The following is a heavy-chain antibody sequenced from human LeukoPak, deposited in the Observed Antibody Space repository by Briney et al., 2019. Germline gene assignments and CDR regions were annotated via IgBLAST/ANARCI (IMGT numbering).Heavy chain of an antibody. Sequence: SETLSLTCAVYGGSFSGYYWSWIRQPPGKGLEWIGEINHSGSTNYNPSLKSRVTISVDTSKNQFSLKLSSVTAADTAVYYCARGLHSYGYAGWSGGYYHGMDVWGQGTTVTVSS. V-gene: IGHV4-34*01. D-gene: IGHD5-18*01. CDR3: ARGLHSYGYAGWSGGYYHGMDV. J-gene: IGHJ6*02. CDR2: INHSGST. CDR1: GGSFSGYY.